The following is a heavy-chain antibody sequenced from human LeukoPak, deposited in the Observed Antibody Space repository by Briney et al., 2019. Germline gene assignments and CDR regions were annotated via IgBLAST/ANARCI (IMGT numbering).Heavy chain of an antibody. J-gene: IGHJ4*02. CDR2: INHSGST. Sequence: SETLSLTCAVYGGSFSGYYWSWIRQPPGKGLEWIGEINHSGSTNYNPSLKSRVTISVDTSKNQFSLKLSSVTAADTAVYYCARGRDQIDYWGQGTLVTVSS. CDR3: ARGRDQIDY. V-gene: IGHV4-34*01. CDR1: GGSFSGYY. D-gene: IGHD2-2*01.